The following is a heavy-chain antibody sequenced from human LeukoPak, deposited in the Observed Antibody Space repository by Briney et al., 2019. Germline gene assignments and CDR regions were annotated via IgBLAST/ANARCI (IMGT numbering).Heavy chain of an antibody. CDR3: ARGDCSGGSCYSDF. J-gene: IGHJ4*02. Sequence: SETLSLTCTVSGGSISSSSYYWGWIRQPPGKGLEWIGSIYYSGGTYYNPSLKSRVTISVDTSKNQFSLKLSSVTAADTAVYYCARGDCSGGSCYSDFWGQGTLVTVSS. CDR1: GGSISSSSYY. CDR2: IYYSGGT. D-gene: IGHD2-15*01. V-gene: IGHV4-39*07.